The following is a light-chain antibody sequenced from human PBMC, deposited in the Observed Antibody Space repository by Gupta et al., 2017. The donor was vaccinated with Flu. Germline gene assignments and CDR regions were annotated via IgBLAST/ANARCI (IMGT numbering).Light chain of an antibody. V-gene: IGLV1-47*01. CDR3: EAWDDSQSAVV. J-gene: IGLJ2*01. CDR1: RSNIGTNY. CDR2: RND. Sequence: RVTISGSGGRSNIGTNYVYWYHKLPGRAPKRLIMRNDQRPSGVPDRFSGSQSGTSASRAISGLRSEDEAEDDCEAWDDSQSAVVFGGGTKLTVL.